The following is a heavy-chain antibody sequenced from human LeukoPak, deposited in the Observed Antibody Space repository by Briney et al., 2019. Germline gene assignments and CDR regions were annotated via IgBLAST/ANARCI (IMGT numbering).Heavy chain of an antibody. CDR2: IYTSGST. D-gene: IGHD3-22*01. Sequence: SETLSLTCTVSGGSISSYYWSWIRQPAGKGLEWIGRIYTSGSTNYNPSLKSRVTISVDTSKNQFSLKLSSVTAADTAVYYCARGKTDDSSGYSVDYWGQGTLVTVSS. V-gene: IGHV4-4*07. J-gene: IGHJ4*02. CDR3: ARGKTDDSSGYSVDY. CDR1: GGSISSYY.